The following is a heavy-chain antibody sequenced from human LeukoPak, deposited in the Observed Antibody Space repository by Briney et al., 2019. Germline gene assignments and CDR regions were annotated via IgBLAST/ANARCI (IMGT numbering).Heavy chain of an antibody. CDR3: ARDQDIVVVQDNDTYGMDV. V-gene: IGHV1-18*01. CDR2: ISAYNGNT. J-gene: IGHJ6*02. Sequence: GESLKISCQASGYTFTSYGISWVRQAPGQGLEWMGWISAYNGNTNYAQKLQGRVTMTTDTSTSTAYMELRSLRSDDTAVYYCARDQDIVVVQDNDTYGMDVWGQGTTVTVSS. D-gene: IGHD2-2*01. CDR1: GYTFTSYG.